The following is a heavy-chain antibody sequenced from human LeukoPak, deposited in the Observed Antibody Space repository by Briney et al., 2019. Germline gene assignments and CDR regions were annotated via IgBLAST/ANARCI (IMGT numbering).Heavy chain of an antibody. D-gene: IGHD5-18*01. CDR2: ISWNSGSI. CDR3: AKDIRARGYSYGFFGMDV. J-gene: IGHJ6*02. CDR1: GFTFDDHA. Sequence: GRSLRLSCAASGFTFDDHAMHWVRQAPGKGLEWVSGISWNSGSIGYADSVKGRFTISRDNAKNSLYLQMNSLRAEDTALYYCAKDIRARGYSYGFFGMDVWGQGTTVTVSS. V-gene: IGHV3-9*01.